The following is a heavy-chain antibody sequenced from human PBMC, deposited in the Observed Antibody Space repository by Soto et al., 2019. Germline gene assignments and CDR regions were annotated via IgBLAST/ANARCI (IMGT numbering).Heavy chain of an antibody. V-gene: IGHV4-34*01. J-gene: IGHJ4*02. D-gene: IGHD5-18*01. CDR1: GGALRNFY. Sequence: QVQLQQWGAGRLKPSETLSLTCAVSGGALRNFYWTWIRQTPGKGLEWIGEINQSGTTNYRPSLKSRVSMSIDTSKNQFSLRLTSVTAADTGVYYCARWMRLVLVARPHAQALEYWGQGTLVTVSS. CDR3: ARWMRLVLVARPHAQALEY. CDR2: INQSGTT.